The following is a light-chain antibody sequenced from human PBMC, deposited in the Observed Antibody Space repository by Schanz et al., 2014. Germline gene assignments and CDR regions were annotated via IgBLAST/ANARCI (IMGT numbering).Light chain of an antibody. V-gene: IGLV1-44*01. CDR2: SNS. CDR1: SSNIGSNS. J-gene: IGLJ3*02. Sequence: QSVLTQPPSASGTPGQTVTISCSGSSSNIGSNSVNWYQQVPGTAPKLLIYSNSQRPSGVPDRFSGSKSGTSASLAISGLXXXDEADYYCASWDDSLYARVFGVGTKL. CDR3: ASWDDSLYARV.